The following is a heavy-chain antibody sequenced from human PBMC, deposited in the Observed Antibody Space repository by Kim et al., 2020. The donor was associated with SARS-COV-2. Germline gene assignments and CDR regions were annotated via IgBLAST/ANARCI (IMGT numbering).Heavy chain of an antibody. CDR2: ITISGGTT. D-gene: IGHD6-19*01. CDR3: AKVFDNSGWLAHHYGMDV. V-gene: IGHV3-23*01. CDR1: GFTFSTHP. J-gene: IGHJ6*02. Sequence: GGSLRLSCAASGFTFSTHPMNWVRQAPGKGLEWVSGITISGGTTYHADSVKGRFTISRDNSKNTLYLQMNSLKVEDTAVYYYAKVFDNSGWLAHHYGMDVWGQGTTVTGSS.